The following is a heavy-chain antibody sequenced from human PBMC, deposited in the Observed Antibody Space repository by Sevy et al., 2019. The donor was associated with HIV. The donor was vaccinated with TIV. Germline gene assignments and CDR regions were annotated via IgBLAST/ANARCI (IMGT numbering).Heavy chain of an antibody. D-gene: IGHD3-9*01. Sequence: ASVKVSCKASGYTFTGYYMHWVRQAPGQGLEWMGWINPNSGGTNYAQKFQGRVTMTRDTSISTAYMELSRLRSDDTAVYYCARGSRIDILTGYYINWFDPWSQGTLVTVSS. CDR2: INPNSGGT. V-gene: IGHV1-2*02. J-gene: IGHJ5*02. CDR3: ARGSRIDILTGYYINWFDP. CDR1: GYTFTGYY.